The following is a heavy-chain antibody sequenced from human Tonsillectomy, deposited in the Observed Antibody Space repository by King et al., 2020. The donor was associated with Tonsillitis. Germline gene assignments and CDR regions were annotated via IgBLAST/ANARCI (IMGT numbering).Heavy chain of an antibody. CDR1: GFTFSAHW. V-gene: IGHV3-7*01. D-gene: IGHD3-3*01. CDR3: ARAIAFWIDYFLENAFDI. CDR2: IKFDGSEK. Sequence: VQLVESGGGLVQPGGSLRLSCAASGFTFSAHWMSWVRQAPGKGLEWVANIKFDGSEKYYVDSVKGRFTISRDNAKNSLYLQMNRLRAEAAAVYYCARAIAFWIDYFLENAFDIWGQGTLVTVSS. J-gene: IGHJ3*02.